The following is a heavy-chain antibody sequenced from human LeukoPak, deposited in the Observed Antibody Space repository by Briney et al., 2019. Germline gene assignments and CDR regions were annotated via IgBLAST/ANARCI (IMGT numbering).Heavy chain of an antibody. CDR2: IRYDGSNS. CDR1: GFSFSFYA. V-gene: IGHV3-30*02. CDR3: AKDGNGEGWLDS. D-gene: IGHD7-27*01. J-gene: IGHJ5*01. Sequence: GGSLRLSCAASGFSFSFYAMHWVRQAPGKGLEWLTFIRYDGSNSYYADSVKGRFTISRDNSRNTLYLQMNSLRPEDTAIYYCAKDGNGEGWLDSWGQGTLVTVSS.